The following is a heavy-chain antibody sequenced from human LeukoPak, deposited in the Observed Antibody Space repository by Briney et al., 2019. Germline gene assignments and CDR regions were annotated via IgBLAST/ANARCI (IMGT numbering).Heavy chain of an antibody. CDR1: GGSLSSHY. CDR2: IHTSGST. J-gene: IGHJ4*02. Sequence: SETLSLTCTVSGGSLSSHYWSWVRQPAGKGLEWIGRIHTSGSTNNNPSLKSRVTMSVDTSKNQFSLKLSSVTAADTAVYFCARGWSGVVVYFDYWGQGTLVTVSS. V-gene: IGHV4-4*07. CDR3: ARGWSGVVVYFDY. D-gene: IGHD2-15*01.